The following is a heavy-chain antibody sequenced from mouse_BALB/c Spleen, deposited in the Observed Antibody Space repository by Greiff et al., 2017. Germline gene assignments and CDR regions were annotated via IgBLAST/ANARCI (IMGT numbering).Heavy chain of an antibody. D-gene: IGHD2-3*01. CDR3: TRIYDGYYVAMDD. CDR2: IRLKSNNYAT. J-gene: IGHJ4*01. V-gene: IGHV6-6*02. Sequence: EVQGVESGGGLVQPGGSMKLSCVASGFTFSNYWMNWVRQSPEKGLEWVAEIRLKSNNYATHYAESVKGRFTISRDDSKSSVYLQMNNLRAEDTGIYYCTRIYDGYYVAMDDWGQGTSVTVSS. CDR1: GFTFSNYW.